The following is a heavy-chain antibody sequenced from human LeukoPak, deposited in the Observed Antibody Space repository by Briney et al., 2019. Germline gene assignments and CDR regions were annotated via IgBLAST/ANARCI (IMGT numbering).Heavy chain of an antibody. CDR2: IYYSGST. J-gene: IGHJ4*02. D-gene: IGHD3-16*02. CDR3: ARGGGELSLNY. V-gene: IGHV4-59*01. Sequence: PSETLSLTCTVSGGSISSYYWSWIRQPPGKGLEWIGYIYYSGSTNYNPSLKSRVTISVDTSKNQFSLQLSSVTAADTAVYYCARGGGELSLNYWGQGTLVTVSS. CDR1: GGSISSYY.